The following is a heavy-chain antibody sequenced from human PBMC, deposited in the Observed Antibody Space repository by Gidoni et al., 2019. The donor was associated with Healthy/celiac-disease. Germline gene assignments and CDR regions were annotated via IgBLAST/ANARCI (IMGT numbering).Heavy chain of an antibody. CDR3: ARGDSSSWYDY. Sequence: QVQLQQSAPGLLNPPETLSLTCAVYGGSFSGYYWSWIRQPPGKWLEWIGEINHSGSTNYNPSLKSRVTISVDTSKNQFSLKLSSVTAADTAVYYCARGDSSSWYDYWGQGTLVTVSS. D-gene: IGHD6-13*01. V-gene: IGHV4-34*01. J-gene: IGHJ4*02. CDR2: INHSGST. CDR1: GGSFSGYY.